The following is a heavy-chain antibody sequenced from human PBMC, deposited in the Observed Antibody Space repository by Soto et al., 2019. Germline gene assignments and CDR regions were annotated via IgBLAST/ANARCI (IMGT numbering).Heavy chain of an antibody. D-gene: IGHD1-1*01. Sequence: SETLSLTCAVSGGTFSGYFWTWVRQPPGKGLEWIGEIEHNGNNNVNPSLKSRVTLSVDTSKNQISLHLRSVTGADTAVYYCVRDGTKNLRDWFDPWGQGILVTVSS. CDR2: IEHNGNN. V-gene: IGHV4-34*01. CDR1: GGTFSGYF. CDR3: VRDGTKNLRDWFDP. J-gene: IGHJ5*02.